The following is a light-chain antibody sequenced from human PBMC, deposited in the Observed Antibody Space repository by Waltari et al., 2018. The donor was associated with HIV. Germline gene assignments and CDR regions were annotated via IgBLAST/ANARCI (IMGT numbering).Light chain of an antibody. J-gene: IGLJ3*02. CDR2: GNN. V-gene: IGLV1-40*01. CDR1: SSDIGAGYD. Sequence: QSVLTQPPSVSGAPGQRVTISCTGRSSDIGAGYDVHWYQLLPGTAPKLLIYGNNNRPSGVPDRFSGSKSGTSASLAITGLQADDEADYYCQSFDSSLSGWVFGGGTKLTVL. CDR3: QSFDSSLSGWV.